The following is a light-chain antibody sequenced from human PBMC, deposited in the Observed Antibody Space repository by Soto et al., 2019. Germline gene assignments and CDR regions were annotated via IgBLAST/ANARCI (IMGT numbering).Light chain of an antibody. J-gene: IGKJ1*01. CDR2: KAS. Sequence: DIQMTQSPSTLSASVGDRVTITCRASQSISNWLAWYQQKPGKVPKLLIYKASTLESGAPSRFSGSASGTEFTLTISSLQPDDFATYYCQRYDSFRTFGQGTTVEIK. CDR1: QSISNW. V-gene: IGKV1-5*03. CDR3: QRYDSFRT.